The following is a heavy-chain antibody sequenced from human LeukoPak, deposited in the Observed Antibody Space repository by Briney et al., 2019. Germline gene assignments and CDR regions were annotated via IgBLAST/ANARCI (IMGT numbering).Heavy chain of an antibody. Sequence: PGGSLRLSCAASGFTFAPFSSFAMTWVRQAPGKGLEWVSTIGGDGDRKYYADSVKGRFTISRDNAKNSLYLQMDSLRVEDTAVYYCARGHWWVDPWGQGTLVTVSS. CDR1: GFTFAPFSSFA. V-gene: IGHV3-23*01. CDR2: IGGDGDRK. J-gene: IGHJ5*02. CDR3: ARGHWWVDP.